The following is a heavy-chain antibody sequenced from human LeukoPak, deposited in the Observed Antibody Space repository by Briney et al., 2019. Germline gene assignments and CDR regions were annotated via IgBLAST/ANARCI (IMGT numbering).Heavy chain of an antibody. D-gene: IGHD1-26*01. CDR1: GGSIRSYY. CDR3: ARDIGTGFTDY. V-gene: IGHV4-59*01. Sequence: SETLSLTCTVSGGSIRSYYWSWIRKPPGKGLEWIGYIYYSGSTNYNPSLKSRVTISVDTSKNQFSLKLNSVTAADTAVYYCARDIGTGFTDYWGQGTLVTVSS. CDR2: IYYSGST. J-gene: IGHJ4*02.